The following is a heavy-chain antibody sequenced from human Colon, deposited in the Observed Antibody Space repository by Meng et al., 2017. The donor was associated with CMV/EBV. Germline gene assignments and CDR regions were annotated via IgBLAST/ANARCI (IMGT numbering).Heavy chain of an antibody. D-gene: IGHD3-10*01. CDR3: ARTLNYYGSGRDY. V-gene: IGHV4-39*07. Sequence: SETLSLTCTVSGGSISSSSYYWGWIRQPPGKGLEWIGSIYYSGSTNYKPSLKSRVTISVDTSKNQFSLKLSSVTAADTAVYYCARTLNYYGSGRDYWGQGTLVTVSS. J-gene: IGHJ4*02. CDR1: GGSISSSSYY. CDR2: IYYSGST.